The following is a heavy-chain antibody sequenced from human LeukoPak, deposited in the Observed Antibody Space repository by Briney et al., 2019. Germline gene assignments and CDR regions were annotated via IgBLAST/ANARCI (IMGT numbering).Heavy chain of an antibody. CDR3: ARVYCSGGSCYSYYYYIYRDV. D-gene: IGHD2-15*01. CDR2: INHSGST. CDR1: GGSFSGYY. Sequence: PSETLSLTCAVYGGSFSGYYWSWIRQPPGKGLEWIGEINHSGSTNYNPSLKSRVPISVNTSKNQFPLKLSSVTPADAAVYYFARVYCSGGSCYSYYYYIYRDVWGKGTTVTVSS. V-gene: IGHV4-34*01. J-gene: IGHJ6*03.